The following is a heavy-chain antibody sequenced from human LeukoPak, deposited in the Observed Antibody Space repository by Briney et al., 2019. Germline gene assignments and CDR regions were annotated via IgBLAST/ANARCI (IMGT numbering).Heavy chain of an antibody. CDR1: GYTFTGYY. D-gene: IGHD1-1*01. CDR2: RNPKSGGT. CDR3: ARNDWNDPWFDP. J-gene: IGHJ5*02. V-gene: IGHV1-2*02. Sequence: ASVKVSCKASGYTFTGYYIHWVRQAPGQRLEWMGWRNPKSGGTNYAKNLQGRVTMTRDTIINTAYMELSRLRSDDTAVYYCARNDWNDPWFDPWGQGTLVTVSS.